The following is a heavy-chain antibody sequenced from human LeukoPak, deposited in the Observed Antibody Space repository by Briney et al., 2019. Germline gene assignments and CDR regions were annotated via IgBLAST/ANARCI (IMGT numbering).Heavy chain of an antibody. J-gene: IGHJ5*02. D-gene: IGHD6-13*01. CDR2: LYNSGIT. Sequence: SETLSLTCSVSGDSLSSGDYYWGWVRQPPGKGLEWIGSLYNSGITHYNPSLKSRVTVSVDTSKNHFPLKLRSVTAADTAVYYCAISQYPIAAADNWFDPWGQGTLVTVSS. CDR1: GDSLSSGDYY. CDR3: AISQYPIAAADNWFDP. V-gene: IGHV4-39*02.